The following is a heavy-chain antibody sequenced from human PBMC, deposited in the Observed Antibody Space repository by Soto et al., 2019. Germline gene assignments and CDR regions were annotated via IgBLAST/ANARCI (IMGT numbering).Heavy chain of an antibody. CDR3: AKDPNGDYVGAFDS. Sequence: EVQLLESGGGLVQPGGSLRLSCTASGFSFSNYAVTWVRQAPGKGLEWVSSIGSDTIYIYYADSVKGRFTISRDKSKNTVFLQMNSLRADDTAVYHCAKDPNGDYVGAFDSWGQGALVTVSS. J-gene: IGHJ4*02. V-gene: IGHV3-23*03. CDR1: GFSFSNYA. D-gene: IGHD4-17*01. CDR2: IGSDTIYI.